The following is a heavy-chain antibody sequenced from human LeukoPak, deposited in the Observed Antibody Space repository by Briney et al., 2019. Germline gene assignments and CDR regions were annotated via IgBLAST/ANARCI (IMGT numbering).Heavy chain of an antibody. CDR2: IYTSGST. Sequence: SETLSLTCTVSGGSISSYYWSWIRQPAGKGLEWIGRIYTSGSTNYNPSLKSRVTMSVDTSKNQFSLKLSSVTAADTAVYYCARGLARTPTTRYSYMDVWGKGTTVTVSS. D-gene: IGHD1-1*01. CDR1: GGSISSYY. J-gene: IGHJ6*03. CDR3: ARGLARTPTTRYSYMDV. V-gene: IGHV4-4*07.